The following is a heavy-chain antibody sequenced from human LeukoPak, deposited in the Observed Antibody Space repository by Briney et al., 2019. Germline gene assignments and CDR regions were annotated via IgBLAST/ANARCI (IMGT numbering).Heavy chain of an antibody. D-gene: IGHD6-6*01. CDR3: ARYSSSFT. V-gene: IGHV3-30-3*01. CDR2: ISYDGSNK. CDR1: GFTFSSYA. J-gene: IGHJ4*02. Sequence: PGRSLRLSCAASGFTFSSYAMHWVRQAPGKGLEWVAVISYDGSNKYYADSVKGRFTISRDNSKNTLYLQMNSLRAEDTAVYYCARYSSSFTWGQGTLVTVSS.